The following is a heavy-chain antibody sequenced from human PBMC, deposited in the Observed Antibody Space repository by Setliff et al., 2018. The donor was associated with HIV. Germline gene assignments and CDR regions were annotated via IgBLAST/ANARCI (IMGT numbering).Heavy chain of an antibody. CDR3: AKDQVIVVVPAALDV. J-gene: IGHJ3*01. D-gene: IGHD2-2*01. CDR2: IKQDGSEK. Sequence: PGGSLRLSCAASGFTFSSYWMSWVRQAPGKGLEWVANIKQDGSEKYYVDSVKGRFTISRDNSKNTLYLQMNSLRAEDTAVYYCAKDQVIVVVPAALDVWGRGTLVTVSS. CDR1: GFTFSSYW. V-gene: IGHV3-7*03.